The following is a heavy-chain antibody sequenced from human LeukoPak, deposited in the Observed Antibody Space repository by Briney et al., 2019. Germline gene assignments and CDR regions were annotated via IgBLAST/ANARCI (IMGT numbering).Heavy chain of an antibody. CDR3: ARVNYGGNSFSDY. CDR1: GFTFSSYW. CDR2: INSDGTST. Sequence: GGSLRLSCAASGFTFSSYWMHWVRQAPGKGLVWVSRINSDGTSTNYADSVKGRFTISRDNAMNTLYLQMNSLRAEDTAVYYCARVNYGGNSFSDYWGREPWSPSPQ. J-gene: IGHJ4*02. V-gene: IGHV3-74*01. D-gene: IGHD4-23*01.